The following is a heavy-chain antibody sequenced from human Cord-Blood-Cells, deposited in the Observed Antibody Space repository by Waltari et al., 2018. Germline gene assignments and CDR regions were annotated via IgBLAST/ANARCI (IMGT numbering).Heavy chain of an antibody. D-gene: IGHD2-2*01. J-gene: IGHJ5*02. Sequence: QLQLQESGPGLVKPSETLSLTCTVSGGSISSSSYYWGWIRQPPGKGLGWIGSIYYSGSTYYNPSLNSRVTISVDTSKNQFSLKLSSVTAADTAVYYCARHTRGGSPNWFDPWGQGTLVTVSS. CDR1: GGSISSSSYY. CDR3: ARHTRGGSPNWFDP. CDR2: IYYSGST. V-gene: IGHV4-39*01.